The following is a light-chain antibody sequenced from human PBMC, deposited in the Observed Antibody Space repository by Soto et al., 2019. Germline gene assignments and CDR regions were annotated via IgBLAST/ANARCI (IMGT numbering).Light chain of an antibody. Sequence: EIVMTQSPATLSVSPGERATLSCRASQSLSFNLAWYQQKPGQAPRLLIYDASNRATGIPARFSGSGSGTDFTLTISSLLSEDFAVYYCHQYYKWPLTFGGGTKVDIK. CDR3: HQYYKWPLT. CDR1: QSLSFN. V-gene: IGKV3D-15*01. J-gene: IGKJ4*01. CDR2: DAS.